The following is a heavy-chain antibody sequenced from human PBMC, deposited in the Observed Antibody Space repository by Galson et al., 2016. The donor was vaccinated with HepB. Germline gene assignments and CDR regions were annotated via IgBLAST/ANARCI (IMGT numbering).Heavy chain of an antibody. CDR1: GYSFTSFW. CDR2: TYPGDSDT. CDR3: ARSLYYDLWTCLQGWFCP. D-gene: IGHD3-3*01. Sequence: QSGAEVKKPGESLKISCKGSGYSFTSFWIAWVRQMPGKGLEWMGITYPGDSDTRYSPSFQGQVTIAADKSIDTAYLQWSSLTASDTAMYYFARSLYYDLWTCLQGWFCPCGQGTLVTFSS. J-gene: IGHJ5*02. V-gene: IGHV5-51*01.